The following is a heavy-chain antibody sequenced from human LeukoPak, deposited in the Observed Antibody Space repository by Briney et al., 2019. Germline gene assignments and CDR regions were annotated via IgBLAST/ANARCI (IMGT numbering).Heavy chain of an antibody. Sequence: GGSLRLSCAASGFTFSSYTMSWVRQAPGKGLEWVSGIGGTGVRTYYADSVKGRFTISRDNSKNTLYLQMNSLRAEDTAVYYGAKEFRGGWSFDYWGQGTLVTVSS. CDR2: IGGTGVRT. CDR1: GFTFSSYT. V-gene: IGHV3-23*01. CDR3: AKEFRGGWSFDY. J-gene: IGHJ4*02. D-gene: IGHD6-19*01.